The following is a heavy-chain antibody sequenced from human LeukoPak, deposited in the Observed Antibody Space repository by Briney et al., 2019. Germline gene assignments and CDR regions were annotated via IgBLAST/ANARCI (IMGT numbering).Heavy chain of an antibody. CDR1: GFTFSSYT. J-gene: IGHJ6*03. Sequence: RGSLKNSCAASGFTFSSYTINWVRQAPGKGLEWVSSISTSSSYIYYAASVKGRFTISRDNAKNSLYLQMNSLRAEDTAVYYCARAYCGGDCYSHSNYYYYYYMDVWGKRTTGTVSS. V-gene: IGHV3-21*01. D-gene: IGHD2-21*02. CDR2: ISTSSSYI. CDR3: ARAYCGGDCYSHSNYYYYYYMDV.